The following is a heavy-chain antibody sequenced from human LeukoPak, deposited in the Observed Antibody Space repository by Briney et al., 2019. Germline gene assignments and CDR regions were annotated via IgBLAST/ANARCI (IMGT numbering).Heavy chain of an antibody. CDR1: GYTFTGYY. CDR3: ARGRMVRGVIVGGWFDP. J-gene: IGHJ5*02. CDR2: INPNSGGT. D-gene: IGHD3-10*01. Sequence: ASAKVSCKASGYTFTGYYMHWVRQAPGQGLEWMGWINPNSGGTNYAQKFQGRVAMTRDTSISTAYMELSRLRSDDTAVYYCARGRMVRGVIVGGWFDPWGQGTLVTVSS. V-gene: IGHV1-2*02.